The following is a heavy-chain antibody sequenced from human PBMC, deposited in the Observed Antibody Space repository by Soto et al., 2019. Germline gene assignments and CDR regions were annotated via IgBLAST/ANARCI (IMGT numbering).Heavy chain of an antibody. D-gene: IGHD3-22*01. V-gene: IGHV3-49*04. CDR1: GFTFGDYA. CDR3: IREARNYYDSSGYRYSFDY. Sequence: EVQLVESGGGLVQPGRSLRLSCTASGFTFGDYAMSWVRQAPGKGLEWVGFIRSKAYGGTTEYAASVKGRFTISRDDSKSIAYLQMNSLKTEDTAVYYCIREARNYYDSSGYRYSFDYWGQGTLVTVS. J-gene: IGHJ4*02. CDR2: IRSKAYGGTT.